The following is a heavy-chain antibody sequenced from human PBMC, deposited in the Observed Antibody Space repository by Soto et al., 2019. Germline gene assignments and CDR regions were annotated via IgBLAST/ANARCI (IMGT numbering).Heavy chain of an antibody. CDR2: ISAYNGNT. CDR1: GYTFTSYG. CDR3: ARDFRENSGYDPKWFDP. V-gene: IGHV1-18*04. J-gene: IGHJ5*02. D-gene: IGHD5-12*01. Sequence: ASVKVSCKASGYTFTSYGISWVRQAPGQGLEWMGWISAYNGNTNYAQKLQGRVTMTTDTSTSTAYMELRSLRSDDTAVYYCARDFRENSGYDPKWFDPWGQGTLVTVSS.